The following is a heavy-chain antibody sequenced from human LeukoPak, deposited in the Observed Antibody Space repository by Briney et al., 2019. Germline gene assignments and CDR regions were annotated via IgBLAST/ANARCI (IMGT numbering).Heavy chain of an antibody. V-gene: IGHV1-69*13. J-gene: IGHJ4*02. CDR2: IIPIFGTA. Sequence: SVKVSCKASGGTFSSYAISWVQQAPGQGLEWMGGIIPIFGTANYAQKFQGRVTITADESTSTAYMELSSLRSEDTAVYYCARVSHGDSSGYYPDWGQGTLVTVSS. CDR1: GGTFSSYA. CDR3: ARVSHGDSSGYYPD. D-gene: IGHD3-22*01.